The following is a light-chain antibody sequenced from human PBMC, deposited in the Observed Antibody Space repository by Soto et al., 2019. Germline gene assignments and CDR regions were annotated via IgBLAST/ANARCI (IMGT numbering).Light chain of an antibody. V-gene: IGKV2-28*01. J-gene: IGKJ2*01. CDR2: LGS. CDR3: MQALQTHT. CDR1: QSLLHSNGYNY. Sequence: DIVLTQSPLSLPVTPGEPASISCRSSQSLLHSNGYNYLDWYLQKPGQSPQLLIYLGSNRASGVPDRFSGSGSGTDFILKINRVEAEDVGLYYCMQALQTHTFGQGTKLEIK.